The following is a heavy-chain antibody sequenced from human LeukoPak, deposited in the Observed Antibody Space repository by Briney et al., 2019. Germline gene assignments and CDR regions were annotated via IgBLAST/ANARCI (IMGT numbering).Heavy chain of an antibody. CDR1: GFTFSIYS. CDR3: ARETGKRGMDV. V-gene: IGHV3-48*04. CDR2: ISTSSSTI. J-gene: IGHJ6*02. D-gene: IGHD1-1*01. Sequence: GGSLRLSCAASGFTFSIYSMNWVRQAPGKGLEWVSYISTSSSTIYYADSVKGRFTISRDNAKNTLYLQMNSLRAEDTAVYYCARETGKRGMDVWGQGTTVTVSS.